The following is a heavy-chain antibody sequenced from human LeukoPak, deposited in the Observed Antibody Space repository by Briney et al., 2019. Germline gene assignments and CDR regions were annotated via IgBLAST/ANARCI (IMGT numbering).Heavy chain of an antibody. D-gene: IGHD5-18*01. CDR2: IYRFGSPI. CDR1: GFTFSDDY. CDR3: ARDFASHGYVDY. Sequence: GGSLRLSCAASGFTFSDDYMSWIRQAPGKGLEWVSYIYRFGSPIYYADSVKGRFTISRDNAKNSLYLQMNSLRVEDTAVYYCARDFASHGYVDYWGQGTLVTVSS. J-gene: IGHJ4*02. V-gene: IGHV3-11*01.